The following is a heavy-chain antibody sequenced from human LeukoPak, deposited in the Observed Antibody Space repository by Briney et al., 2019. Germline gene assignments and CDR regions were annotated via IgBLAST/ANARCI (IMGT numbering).Heavy chain of an antibody. CDR2: ISGSGGST. J-gene: IGHJ4*02. CDR1: GFTFSSYA. Sequence: GGSLRLSCAASGFTFSSYAMSWVRQAPGKGLEWVSAISGSGGSTYYADSVKGRFTISRDNSKNTLYLQMNSLRAEDTAVYYCARGEVEWLFGYWGQGTLVTVSS. D-gene: IGHD3-3*01. CDR3: ARGEVEWLFGY. V-gene: IGHV3-23*01.